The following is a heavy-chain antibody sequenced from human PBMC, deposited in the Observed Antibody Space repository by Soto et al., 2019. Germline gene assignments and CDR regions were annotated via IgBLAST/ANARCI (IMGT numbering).Heavy chain of an antibody. CDR3: ARLSGANWNDHATFPYGMDV. Sequence: PSETLSLTCTVSGGSISSSSYYWGWIRQPPGKGLEWIGSIYYSGSTYYNPSLKSRVTISVDTSKNQFSLKLSSVTAADTAVYYCARLSGANWNDHATFPYGMDVWGQGTTVTVSS. V-gene: IGHV4-39*01. J-gene: IGHJ6*02. D-gene: IGHD1-20*01. CDR2: IYYSGST. CDR1: GGSISSSSYY.